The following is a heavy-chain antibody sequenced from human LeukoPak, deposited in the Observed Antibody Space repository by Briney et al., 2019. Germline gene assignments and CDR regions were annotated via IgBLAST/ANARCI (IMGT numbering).Heavy chain of an antibody. CDR2: IYYSGST. CDR3: ASGNSIAAGIDY. V-gene: IGHV4-39*01. Sequence: SETLSLTCTVSGGSISSSSYYWGWIRQPPGKGLEWIGSIYYSGSTYYNPSLKSRVTISVDTSKNQFSLKLSSVTAADTAVYYCASGNSIAAGIDYWGQGTLVTVSS. D-gene: IGHD6-6*01. J-gene: IGHJ4*02. CDR1: GGSISSSSYY.